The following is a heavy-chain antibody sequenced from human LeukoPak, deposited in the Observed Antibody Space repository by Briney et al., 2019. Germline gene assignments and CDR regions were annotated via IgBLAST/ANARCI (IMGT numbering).Heavy chain of an antibody. CDR3: ARDGPWGIAVAGTLDY. CDR2: IYYSGST. D-gene: IGHD6-19*01. Sequence: TLSLTCTVSGGSISSGDYYWSWIRQPPGKGLEWIGYIYYSGSTYYNPSLKSRVTISVDTSKNQFSLKLSSVTAADTAVYYCARDGPWGIAVAGTLDYWGQGTLVTVSS. J-gene: IGHJ4*02. CDR1: GGSISSGDYY. V-gene: IGHV4-30-4*08.